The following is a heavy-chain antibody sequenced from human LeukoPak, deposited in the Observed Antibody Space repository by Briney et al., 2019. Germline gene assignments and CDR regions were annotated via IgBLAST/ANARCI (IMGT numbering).Heavy chain of an antibody. CDR2: IYYSGST. Sequence: SETLSLTCTVSGGSISSGGYYWSWIRQHPGKGLEWIGYIYYSGSTNYNPSLKSRVTISVDTSKNQFSLKLSSVTAADTAVYYCASGSYPGFAFDIWGQGTMVTVSS. CDR1: GGSISSGGYY. D-gene: IGHD1-26*01. CDR3: ASGSYPGFAFDI. J-gene: IGHJ3*02. V-gene: IGHV4-61*08.